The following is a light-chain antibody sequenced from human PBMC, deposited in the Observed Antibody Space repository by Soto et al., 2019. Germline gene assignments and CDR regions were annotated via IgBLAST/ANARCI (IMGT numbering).Light chain of an antibody. J-gene: IGKJ1*01. CDR2: KAS. CDR1: QSISSW. CDR3: QQYNSYSRT. Sequence: QMTQSPSTLSASGGERVTVSCRASQSISSWLAWYQQKPGKASKLLIYKASSLESGVPSRFSGSGSGTEFTLTISSLQPDDFATYYCQQYNSYSRTFGQGTKVDI. V-gene: IGKV1-5*03.